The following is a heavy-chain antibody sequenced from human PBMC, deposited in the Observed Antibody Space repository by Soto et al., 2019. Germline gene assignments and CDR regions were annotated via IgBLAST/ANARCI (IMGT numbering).Heavy chain of an antibody. CDR3: ASAPYDILTGYYHDY. J-gene: IGHJ4*02. CDR1: GGSISSSNW. CDR2: IYHSGST. D-gene: IGHD3-9*01. Sequence: PSETLSLTCAVSGGSISSSNWWSWVRQPPGKGLEWIVEIYHSGSTNYNPSPKSRVTISVDKSKTQFSLKLSSVTAAYTAVYYCASAPYDILTGYYHDYWGQGTLVTVSS. V-gene: IGHV4-4*02.